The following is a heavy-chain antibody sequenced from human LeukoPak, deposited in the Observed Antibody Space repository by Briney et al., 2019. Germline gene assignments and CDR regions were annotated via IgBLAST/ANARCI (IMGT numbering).Heavy chain of an antibody. CDR1: GYTFTSYY. Sequence: GASVKVSCKASGYTFTSYYMHWVRQAPGQGLEWMGWINPNSGGTNYAQKFQGRVTMTRDTSISTAYMELSRLRSDDTAVYYCARDRSGWYRPFDYWGQGTLVTVSS. CDR2: INPNSGGT. CDR3: ARDRSGWYRPFDY. J-gene: IGHJ4*02. V-gene: IGHV1-2*02. D-gene: IGHD6-19*01.